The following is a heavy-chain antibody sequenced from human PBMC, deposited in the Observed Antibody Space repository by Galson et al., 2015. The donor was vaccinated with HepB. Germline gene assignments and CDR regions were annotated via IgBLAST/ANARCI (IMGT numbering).Heavy chain of an antibody. CDR3: ARTYYYDSSGYPGPDDAFDI. CDR1: GGSISSYY. Sequence: ETLSLTCTVSGGSISSYYWSWIRQPPGKGLEWIGYIYYSGSTNYNPSLKSRVTISVDTSKNQFSLKLSSVTAADTAVYYCARTYYYDSSGYPGPDDAFDIWGQGAMVTVSS. CDR2: IYYSGST. J-gene: IGHJ3*02. D-gene: IGHD3-22*01. V-gene: IGHV4-59*01.